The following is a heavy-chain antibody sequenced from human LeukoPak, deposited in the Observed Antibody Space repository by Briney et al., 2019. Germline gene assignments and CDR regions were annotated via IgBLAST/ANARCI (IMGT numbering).Heavy chain of an antibody. J-gene: IGHJ3*02. CDR3: ASLGYGVTDAFDI. V-gene: IGHV4-4*02. D-gene: IGHD4-17*01. CDR1: GGSISSSNW. CDR2: IYHSGST. Sequence: PSGTLSLTCAVSGGSISSSNWWSWVRQPPGKGLEWIGEIYHSGSTNYNPSLKSRVTISVDTSKNQFSLKLSSVTAADTAVYYCASLGYGVTDAFDIWGQGTMVTVSS.